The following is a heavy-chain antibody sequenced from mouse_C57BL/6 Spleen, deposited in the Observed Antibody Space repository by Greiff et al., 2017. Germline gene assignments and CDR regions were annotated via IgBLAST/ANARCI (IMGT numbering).Heavy chain of an antibody. D-gene: IGHD1-1*01. CDR1: GYSITSGYY. Sequence: EVQLVESGPGLVKPSQSLSLTCSVTGYSITSGYYWNWIRQFPGNKLEWMGYISYDGSNNYNPSLKNRISITRDTSKNQFFLKLNSVTTEDTATYYCASGYGSSFPFDYWGQGTTLTVSS. V-gene: IGHV3-6*01. J-gene: IGHJ2*01. CDR3: ASGYGSSFPFDY. CDR2: ISYDGSN.